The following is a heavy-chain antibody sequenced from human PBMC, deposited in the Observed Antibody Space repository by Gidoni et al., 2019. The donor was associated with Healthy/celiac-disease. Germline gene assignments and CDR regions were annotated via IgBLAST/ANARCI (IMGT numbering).Heavy chain of an antibody. CDR3: AKEGYGGNGNPDIFDY. J-gene: IGHJ4*02. V-gene: IGHV3-23*01. CDR1: GFTFSSYA. Sequence: EVQLLESGGGLVQPGGSLRLSCAASGFTFSSYAMSWVRQAPGKGLEWVSAISGSGGSTYYADSVKGRFTISRDNSKNTLYLQMNSLRAEDTAVYYCAKEGYGGNGNPDIFDYWGQGTLVTVSS. D-gene: IGHD4-17*01. CDR2: ISGSGGST.